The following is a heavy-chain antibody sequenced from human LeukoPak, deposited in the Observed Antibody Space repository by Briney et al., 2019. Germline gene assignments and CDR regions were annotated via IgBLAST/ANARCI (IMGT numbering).Heavy chain of an antibody. CDR3: TTDPVSFEGIIAPFDY. V-gene: IGHV3-15*01. CDR2: IKSKSDGEVT. J-gene: IGHJ4*02. Sequence: GGSLRLSCAASGFTFKHAFLGWVRQAPGKGLEWVARIKSKSDGEVTDYAAPVKGRFVISRDDSNSTVYLQMNSLKTEDTAVYFCTTDPVSFEGIIAPFDYWGQGTLVTVSS. CDR1: GFTFKHAF. D-gene: IGHD3-16*02.